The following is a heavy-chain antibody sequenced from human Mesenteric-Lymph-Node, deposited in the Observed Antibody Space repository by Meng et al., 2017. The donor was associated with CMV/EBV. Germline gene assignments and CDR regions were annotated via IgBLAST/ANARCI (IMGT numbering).Heavy chain of an antibody. Sequence: GESLKISCTGSDFTFGFYAMDWVRQAPGKGLEWVSFISDGGSVTYYADSVKGRFTISRDNSQNTVLLQMDSLRAEDSAIYYCAKYMSPSYYYAMDLWGQGTTVTVSS. D-gene: IGHD3-10*02. CDR2: ISDGGSVT. CDR1: DFTFGFYA. CDR3: AKYMSPSYYYAMDL. V-gene: IGHV3-23*01. J-gene: IGHJ6*02.